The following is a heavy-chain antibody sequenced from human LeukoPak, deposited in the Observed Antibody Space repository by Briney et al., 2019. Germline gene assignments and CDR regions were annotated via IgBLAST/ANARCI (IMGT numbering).Heavy chain of an antibody. CDR3: APSLAAAGQIDAFDI. J-gene: IGHJ3*02. D-gene: IGHD6-13*01. Sequence: ASVKVPCKVSGYTLTELSMHWVRQAPGKGLEWMGGFDPEDGETIYAQKFQGRVTMTEDTSTDTAYMELSSLRSEDTAVYYCAPSLAAAGQIDAFDIWGQGTMVTVSS. CDR2: FDPEDGET. V-gene: IGHV1-24*01. CDR1: GYTLTELS.